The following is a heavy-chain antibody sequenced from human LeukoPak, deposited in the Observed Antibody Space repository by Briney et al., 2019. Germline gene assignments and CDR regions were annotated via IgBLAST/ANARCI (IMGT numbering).Heavy chain of an antibody. V-gene: IGHV3-48*01. J-gene: IGHJ4*02. CDR2: ISSSSTI. CDR3: ARVHGYSYGLGDY. D-gene: IGHD5-18*01. Sequence: PGGSLRLSCAASGFTFSSYSMNWVRQAPGKGLEWVSYISSSSTIYYADSVKGRFTISRDNAKNSLYLQMNSLRAEDTAVYYCARVHGYSYGLGDYWGQGTLVTVSS. CDR1: GFTFSSYS.